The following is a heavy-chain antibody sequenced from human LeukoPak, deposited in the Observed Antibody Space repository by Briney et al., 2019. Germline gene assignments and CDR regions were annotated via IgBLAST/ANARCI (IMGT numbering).Heavy chain of an antibody. CDR2: IYYSGST. CDR3: ARRRRSYFDY. V-gene: IGHV4-39*01. CDR1: GGSFSSYY. J-gene: IGHJ4*02. Sequence: SETLSLTCAVYGGSFSSYYWGWIRQPPGKGLEWIGSIYYSGSTYYNPSLKSRVTISVDTSKNQFSLKLSSVTAADTAVYYCARRRRSYFDYWGQGTLVTVSS.